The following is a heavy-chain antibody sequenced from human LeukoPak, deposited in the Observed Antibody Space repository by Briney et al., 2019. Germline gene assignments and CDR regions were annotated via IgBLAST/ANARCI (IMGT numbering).Heavy chain of an antibody. D-gene: IGHD6-6*01. Sequence: SVKVSCKASGGTFSSYAICWVRQAPGQGLEWMGGIIPIFGTANYAQKFQGRVTITTDESTSTAYMELSSLRSEDTAVYYCARGAGIAARTYYYMDVWGKGTTVTVSS. J-gene: IGHJ6*03. CDR3: ARGAGIAARTYYYMDV. V-gene: IGHV1-69*05. CDR1: GGTFSSYA. CDR2: IIPIFGTA.